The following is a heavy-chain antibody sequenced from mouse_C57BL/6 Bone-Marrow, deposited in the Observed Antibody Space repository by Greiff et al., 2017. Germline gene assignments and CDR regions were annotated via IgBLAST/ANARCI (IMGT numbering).Heavy chain of an antibody. CDR3: ASPRQLRQYYFDY. D-gene: IGHD3-2*02. J-gene: IGHJ2*01. CDR1: GYAFSSSW. CDR2: IYPGDGDT. V-gene: IGHV1-82*01. Sequence: QVQLKQSGPELVKPGASVKISCKASGYAFSSSWMNWVKQRPGKGLEWIGRIYPGDGDTNYNGKFKGKATLTADKSSSTAYMQLSSLTSEDSAVYFCASPRQLRQYYFDYWGQGTTLTVSS.